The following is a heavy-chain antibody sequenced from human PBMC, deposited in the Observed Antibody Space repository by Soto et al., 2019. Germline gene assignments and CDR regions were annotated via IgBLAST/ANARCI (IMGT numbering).Heavy chain of an antibody. J-gene: IGHJ6*03. D-gene: IGHD4-4*01. CDR3: ARLITVDLYMDG. CDR2: IYYSGST. CDR1: GGSLNNGYYY. V-gene: IGHV4-31*03. Sequence: QMHLQESGPGLVTASQTLSLTCSVSGGSLNNGYYYWSWVRQRPGRGLECLGYIYYSGSTYYTPSLEGRMTLSVDRSNNQCSLEIITLTAADTAVYFCARLITVDLYMDGWGKGTAVTVSS.